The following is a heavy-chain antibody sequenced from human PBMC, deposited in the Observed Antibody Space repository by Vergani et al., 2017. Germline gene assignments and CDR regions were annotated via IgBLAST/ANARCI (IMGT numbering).Heavy chain of an antibody. CDR2: INAGNGNT. CDR3: ARESSGWSQDLDY. Sequence: QVQLVQSGAEVKKPGASVKVSCKASGYTFTRYAMHWVRQAPGQRLEWMGWINAGNGNTKYSQKFQGRVTITRDTSASTAYMELSSLRSEDTAVYYCARESSGWSQDLDYWGQGTLVTVSS. J-gene: IGHJ4*02. D-gene: IGHD6-19*01. CDR1: GYTFTRYA. V-gene: IGHV1-3*01.